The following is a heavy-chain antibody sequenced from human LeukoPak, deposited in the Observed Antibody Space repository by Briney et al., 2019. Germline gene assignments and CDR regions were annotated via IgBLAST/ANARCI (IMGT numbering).Heavy chain of an antibody. CDR1: GFTFSTYG. V-gene: IGHV3-30*02. CDR2: IQYDGSNN. Sequence: GGSVRLFRAVSGFTFSTYGMHWVRQPPGKGLEWVAFIQYDGSNNYNADSVKGRFTISRDKSKNTLYVQMHSLRAEDTAMYYCTKDRPLGVVVPAAMFDWGQGTLVTVSS. J-gene: IGHJ4*02. D-gene: IGHD2-2*01. CDR3: TKDRPLGVVVPAAMFD.